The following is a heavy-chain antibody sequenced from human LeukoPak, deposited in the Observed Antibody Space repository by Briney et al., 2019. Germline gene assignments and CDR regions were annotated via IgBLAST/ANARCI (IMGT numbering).Heavy chain of an antibody. CDR1: GFNFTNYR. CDR2: ISYDGSKK. D-gene: IGHD2-2*02. V-gene: IGHV3-33*01. J-gene: IGHJ4*02. Sequence: GESLRLSCSASGFNFTNYRFPWVRQATGKGLEWVAVISYDGSKKYYAGSVKGRFTISRDNSQNTLYLQMNRLRAEDTAVYYCARDDGIGYTFLVYRGQGTLVTVSS. CDR3: ARDDGIGYTFLVY.